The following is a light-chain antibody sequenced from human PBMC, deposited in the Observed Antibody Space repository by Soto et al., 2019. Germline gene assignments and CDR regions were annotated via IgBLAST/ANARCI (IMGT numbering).Light chain of an antibody. CDR3: QQSDSTPIT. Sequence: DIQMTQSPSSLSASVGDRFTITCRASQSISNYLNWYQQKPGKAPKLLIYTASSLQSGVPSRFSGSGSGTDFTLTISSLQPEDFATYYCQQSDSTPITFGQGTRLEIK. CDR2: TAS. V-gene: IGKV1-39*01. J-gene: IGKJ5*01. CDR1: QSISNY.